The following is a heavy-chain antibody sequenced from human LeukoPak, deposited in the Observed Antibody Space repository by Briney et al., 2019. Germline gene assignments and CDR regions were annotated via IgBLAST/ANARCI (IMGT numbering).Heavy chain of an antibody. CDR1: GGTFSSYA. V-gene: IGHV1-69*04. J-gene: IGHJ6*02. CDR2: IIPILGLA. D-gene: IGHD3-16*01. Sequence: ASVKVSCKASGGTFSSYAISWVRQAPGQGLEWMGRIIPILGLANYAQKFQGRVTITADKSTSTAYMELSSLRSEDTAVYYCARDYAGMDVWGQGTTVTVSS. CDR3: ARDYAGMDV.